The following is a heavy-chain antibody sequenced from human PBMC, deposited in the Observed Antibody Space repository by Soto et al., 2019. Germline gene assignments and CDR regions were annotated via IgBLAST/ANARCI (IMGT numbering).Heavy chain of an antibody. J-gene: IGHJ3*02. CDR1: SVSNAW. CDR3: TTDDPIFGVVVDAFDI. CDR2: IKSKTDGGTT. D-gene: IGHD3-3*01. V-gene: IGHV3-15*07. Sequence: SVSNAWMTWVRQAPGKGLEWVGRIKSKTDGGTTDYAAPVKGRFTISRDDSKNTLYLQMNSLKTEDTAVYYCTTDDPIFGVVVDAFDIWGQGTMVTVSS.